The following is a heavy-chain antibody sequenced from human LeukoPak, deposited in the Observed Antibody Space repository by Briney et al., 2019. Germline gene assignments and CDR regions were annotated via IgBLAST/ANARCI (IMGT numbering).Heavy chain of an antibody. V-gene: IGHV1-2*04. CDR3: ARDLYDSSGYYWFDP. CDR2: INPNSGGT. CDR1: GYTFTGYY. D-gene: IGHD3-22*01. J-gene: IGHJ5*02. Sequence: ASVKVSCKASGYTFTGYYMHWVRQAPGQGLEWMGWINPNSGGTNYVQKFQGWVTMTRDTSISTAYMELSRLRSDDTAVYYCARDLYDSSGYYWFDPWGQGTLVTVSS.